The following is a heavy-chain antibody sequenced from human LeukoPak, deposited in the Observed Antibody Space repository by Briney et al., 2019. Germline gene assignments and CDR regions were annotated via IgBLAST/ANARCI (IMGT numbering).Heavy chain of an antibody. V-gene: IGHV3-30-3*01. Sequence: PGGSLRLSCAASGFIFSTCAIDSVRQAPGKGLEWVAVISYDGNNKYYADSVKGRFTISRDNSKTTLYLQMSSLRAEDTAMYYFARDRGGGGYYYFDYWCRGTLVTVSS. CDR3: ARDRGGGGYYYFDY. CDR2: ISYDGNNK. CDR1: GFIFSTCA. D-gene: IGHD2-15*01. J-gene: IGHJ4*02.